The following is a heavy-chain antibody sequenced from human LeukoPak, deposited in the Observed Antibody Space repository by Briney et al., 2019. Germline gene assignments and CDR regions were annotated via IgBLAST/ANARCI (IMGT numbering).Heavy chain of an antibody. Sequence: SETLSLTCGVHGGSFSDYDWSWIRQPPGKGLEWIGEINQSGSTNCDPSLKSRVSMSIDTSKSQFSLNLRSVTAADTAVYYCARGMLYYDILTGYRDYYMDVWGKGTTVTISS. D-gene: IGHD3-9*01. CDR1: GGSFSDYD. V-gene: IGHV4-34*01. J-gene: IGHJ6*03. CDR3: ARGMLYYDILTGYRDYYMDV. CDR2: INQSGST.